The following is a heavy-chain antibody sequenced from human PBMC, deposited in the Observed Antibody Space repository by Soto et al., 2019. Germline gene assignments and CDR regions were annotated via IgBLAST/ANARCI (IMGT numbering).Heavy chain of an antibody. CDR2: ISGSGGST. CDR3: AKDPLRARRGSSSWSLYYFDY. CDR1: GFTFSSYA. V-gene: IGHV3-23*01. Sequence: EVQLLESGGGLVQPGGSLRLSCAASGFTFSSYAMSWVRQAPGKGLEWVSAISGSGGSTYYADSVKGRFTISRDNSKNTLYLQMNSLRAEDTAVYYCAKDPLRARRGSSSWSLYYFDYWGQGTLVTVSS. D-gene: IGHD6-13*01. J-gene: IGHJ4*02.